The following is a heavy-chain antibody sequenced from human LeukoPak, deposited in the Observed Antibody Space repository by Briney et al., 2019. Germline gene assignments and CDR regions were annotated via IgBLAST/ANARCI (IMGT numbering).Heavy chain of an antibody. CDR3: ARVWYYDILTGYYVTEDGMDV. CDR1: GGSISSSNW. CDR2: IHHSGST. Sequence: SGTLSLTCAVSGGSISSSNWWSWVRQPPGKGLEWIGEIHHSGSTNYNPSLKSRVTISVDKSKNQFSLKLSSVTAADTAVYYCARVWYYDILTGYYVTEDGMDVWGKGTTVTVSS. D-gene: IGHD3-9*01. J-gene: IGHJ6*04. V-gene: IGHV4-4*02.